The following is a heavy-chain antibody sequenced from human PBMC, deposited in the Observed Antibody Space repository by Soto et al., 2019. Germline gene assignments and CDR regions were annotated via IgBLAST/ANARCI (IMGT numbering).Heavy chain of an antibody. D-gene: IGHD2-2*02. V-gene: IGHV4-31*03. J-gene: IGHJ6*02. CDR1: GGSISSGGYY. Sequence: SETLSLTCTVSGGSISSGGYYCSWIRQHPGKGLEWIGYIYYSGSTYYNPSLKSRLTISLDTSKNQFSLKLTSVTAADTAVYYCARVPYNGMDVWGQGTTVTVSS. CDR3: ARVPYNGMDV. CDR2: IYYSGST.